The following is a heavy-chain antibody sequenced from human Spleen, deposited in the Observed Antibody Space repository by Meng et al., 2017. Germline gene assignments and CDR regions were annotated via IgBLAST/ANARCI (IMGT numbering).Heavy chain of an antibody. CDR3: ARAPARIYDSIPFDY. CDR1: AYGFTTYD. V-gene: IGHV1-3*01. J-gene: IGHJ4*02. CDR2: IKAGNGNT. Sequence: QVQLVQSGAEMKKPGASVKVSCKASAYGFTTYDIHWVRLAPGQRLEWMGWIKAGNGNTKYSQKFQGRVTITRDTSASTAYMELSSLRSEDTAVYYCARAPARIYDSIPFDYWGQGTLVTVSS. D-gene: IGHD3-22*01.